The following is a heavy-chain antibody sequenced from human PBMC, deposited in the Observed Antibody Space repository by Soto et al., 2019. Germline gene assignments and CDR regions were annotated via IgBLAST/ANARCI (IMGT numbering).Heavy chain of an antibody. CDR2: IYYSGST. Sequence: SETLSLTCTVSGGSISRSSYYWGWIRQPPGKGLEWIGSIYYSGSTYYNPSLKSRVTISVDTSKNQFSLKLSSVTAADTAVYYCARDIMGTNYYYYGMDVWGQGTTVTVSS. J-gene: IGHJ6*02. V-gene: IGHV4-39*07. CDR1: GGSISRSSYY. CDR3: ARDIMGTNYYYYGMDV. D-gene: IGHD2-8*01.